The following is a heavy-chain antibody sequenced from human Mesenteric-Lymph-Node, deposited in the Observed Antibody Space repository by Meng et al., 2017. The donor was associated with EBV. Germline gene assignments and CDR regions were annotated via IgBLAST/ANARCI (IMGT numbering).Heavy chain of an antibody. CDR3: ASPGYSYGLDY. CDR1: GYTFTDYY. V-gene: IGHV1-2*06. Sequence: QVQLVQSGAEVKKPGASVKVSCKASGYTFTDYYMHWVRQAPGQGLEWMGRINPSSGGTNYAQKFQGRVTMTRDTSISTAYIEFNSLRSDDTAVYYCASPGYSYGLDYWGQGTLVTVSS. D-gene: IGHD5-18*01. J-gene: IGHJ4*02. CDR2: INPSSGGT.